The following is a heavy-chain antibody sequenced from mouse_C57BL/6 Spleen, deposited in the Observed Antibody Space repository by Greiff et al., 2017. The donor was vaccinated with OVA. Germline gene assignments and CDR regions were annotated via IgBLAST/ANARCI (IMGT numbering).Heavy chain of an antibody. CDR3: ARSYYGSSLYYFDY. D-gene: IGHD1-1*01. V-gene: IGHV5-12*01. J-gene: IGHJ2*01. CDR2: ISNGGGST. Sequence: EVKVVESGGGLVQPGGSLKLSCAASGFTFSDYYMYWVRQTPEKRLEWVAYISNGGGSTYYPDTVKGRFTISRDNAKNTLYLQMSRLKSEDTAMYYCARSYYGSSLYYFDYWGQGTTLTVSS. CDR1: GFTFSDYY.